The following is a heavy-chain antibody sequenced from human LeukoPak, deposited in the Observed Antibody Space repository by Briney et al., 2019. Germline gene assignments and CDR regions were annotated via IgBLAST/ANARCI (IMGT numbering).Heavy chain of an antibody. J-gene: IGHJ4*02. Sequence: PGGSLRLSCAASGFTFSSYAMSWVRQAPGKGLEWVSAISGRGGSTYYADSVKGRFTISRDNSKSTLYLQMNSLRAEDTAVYYCANEYDYGDYFDYWGQGTLVTVSS. V-gene: IGHV3-23*01. D-gene: IGHD4-17*01. CDR3: ANEYDYGDYFDY. CDR2: ISGRGGST. CDR1: GFTFSSYA.